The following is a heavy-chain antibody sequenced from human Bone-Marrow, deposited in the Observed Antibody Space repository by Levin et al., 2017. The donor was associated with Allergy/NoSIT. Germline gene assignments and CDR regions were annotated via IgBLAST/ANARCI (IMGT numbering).Heavy chain of an antibody. CDR3: VKGAKFSSGSNYFYYYMDV. J-gene: IGHJ6*03. CDR1: GFIFSNYA. V-gene: IGHV3-30*18. Sequence: QAGGSLRLSCVASGFIFSNYAMHWVRQAPGKGLEWVARISFDGNDKYYVHSVKGRFTISRDNSKNTLYLQMSSLNTEDTAVYYCVKGAKFSSGSNYFYYYMDVWGKGTTVSVS. D-gene: IGHD6-19*01. CDR2: ISFDGNDK.